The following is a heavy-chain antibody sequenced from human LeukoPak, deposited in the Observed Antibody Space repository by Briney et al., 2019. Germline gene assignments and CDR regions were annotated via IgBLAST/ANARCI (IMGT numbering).Heavy chain of an antibody. CDR3: ARDRIVGATKEGAFDI. V-gene: IGHV3-30-3*01. Sequence: PGGSLRLSCAASGFTFDDYAMHWVRQAPGKGLEWVAVISYDGSNKYYADSVKGRFTISRDNSKNTLYLQMNSLRAEDTAVYYCARDRIVGATKEGAFDIWGQGTMVTVSS. D-gene: IGHD1-26*01. CDR1: GFTFDDYA. CDR2: ISYDGSNK. J-gene: IGHJ3*02.